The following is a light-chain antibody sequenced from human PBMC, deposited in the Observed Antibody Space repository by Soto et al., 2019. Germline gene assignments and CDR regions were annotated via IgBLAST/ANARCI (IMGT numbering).Light chain of an antibody. CDR2: TPS. V-gene: IGKV1-39*01. J-gene: IGKJ1*01. CDR1: QPISDD. CDR3: QQHYKTPRP. Sequence: DIHMTQSPSSLSASVGDRVTITRRTSQPISDDLNWYQQKPAKAPTLLIYTPSNLQSGVPSRFSGSGSATHFTLTISSLQPEDFATYYCQQHYKTPRPVGQGTKV.